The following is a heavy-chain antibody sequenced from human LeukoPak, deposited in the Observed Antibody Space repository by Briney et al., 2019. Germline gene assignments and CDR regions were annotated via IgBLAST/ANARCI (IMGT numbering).Heavy chain of an antibody. J-gene: IGHJ4*02. D-gene: IGHD2-2*02. CDR3: ARGYCSSTSCYRDFDY. CDR2: IYYSGST. V-gene: IGHV4-39*01. Sequence: SETLSLTCTVSGGSISSSSYYWGWIRQPPGKGLEWIGSIYYSGSTYYNPSLKSRVTISVDTSKNQFSLKLSSVTAADTAVYYCARGYCSSTSCYRDFDYWGLGTLVTVSS. CDR1: GGSISSSSYY.